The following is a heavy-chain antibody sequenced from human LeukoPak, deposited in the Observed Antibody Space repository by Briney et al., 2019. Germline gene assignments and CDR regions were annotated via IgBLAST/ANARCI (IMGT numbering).Heavy chain of an antibody. CDR3: GGDVGPTRSYMDV. V-gene: IGHV3-53*01. J-gene: IGHJ6*03. D-gene: IGHD1-26*01. Sequence: GGSLRLSCAASGFTVSSNYMSWVRQAPGKGLEWVSVIYSGGSTYYADSVKGRFTISRDNSKNTLYLQMNSLRAEDTAVYYCGGDVGPTRSYMDVWGKGTTVTVSS. CDR2: IYSGGST. CDR1: GFTVSSNY.